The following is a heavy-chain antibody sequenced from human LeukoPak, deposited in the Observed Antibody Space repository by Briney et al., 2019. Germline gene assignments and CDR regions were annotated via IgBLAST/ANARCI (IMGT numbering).Heavy chain of an antibody. V-gene: IGHV4-34*01. CDR3: ARAGYGDSDFDY. J-gene: IGHJ4*02. D-gene: IGHD4-17*01. CDR2: IYHSGNT. Sequence: SETLSLTCAVYGGSFSGYYWSWIRQPPGKGLEWIGSIYHSGNTYYNPSLKSRVTISVDTSKNQFSLKLSSVTAADTAVYYCARAGYGDSDFDYWGQGTLATVSS. CDR1: GGSFSGYY.